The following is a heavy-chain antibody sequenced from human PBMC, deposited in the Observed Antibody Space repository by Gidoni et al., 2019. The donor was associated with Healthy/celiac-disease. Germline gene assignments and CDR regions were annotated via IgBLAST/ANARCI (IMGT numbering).Heavy chain of an antibody. CDR2: INPNSGGT. CDR1: GYTFTGSY. J-gene: IGHJ3*02. V-gene: IGHV1-2*06. CDR3: ASWTI. Sequence: QVQLVQSGAEVKTPGASVKVSCTASGYTFTGSYMHWVRQAPGQGLEWMGRINPNSGGTHAAQKLKGRVTMTRDTAISTAYMERSRRRSDDTAVYYGASWTIGGQGTRVTVSS. D-gene: IGHD1-1*01.